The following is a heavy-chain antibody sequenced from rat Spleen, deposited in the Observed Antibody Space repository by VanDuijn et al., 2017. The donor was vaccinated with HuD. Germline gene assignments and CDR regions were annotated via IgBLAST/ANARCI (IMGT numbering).Heavy chain of an antibody. V-gene: IGHV5-7*01. D-gene: IGHD5-1*01. CDR3: ATTPGRPFAY. J-gene: IGHJ3*01. Sequence: EVQLVESGGGLVQPGRSLKLSCAASGFTFSDYNMAWVRQAPKKGLEWVATISYDGSSTYYRDSVKGRFTISRDNAKSTLYLQMDSLTSEDTATYYCATTPGRPFAYWGQGTLVTVSS. CDR2: ISYDGSST. CDR1: GFTFSDYN.